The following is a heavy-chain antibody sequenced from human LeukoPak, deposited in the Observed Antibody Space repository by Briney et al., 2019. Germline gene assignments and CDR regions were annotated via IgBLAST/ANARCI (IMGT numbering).Heavy chain of an antibody. J-gene: IGHJ3*02. CDR3: ARDRWSSSSSEGALDI. CDR1: GYTFTNYG. V-gene: IGHV1-18*01. D-gene: IGHD6-6*01. Sequence: EAAVTVSCKASGYTFTNYGISWVRQAPGQGLDWIGWISAYNGNKVYAQELQGRVTMTTDTSTSTAYMELRSLRSDDTAVYYCARDRWSSSSSEGALDIWGQGTMVTVSS. CDR2: ISAYNGNK.